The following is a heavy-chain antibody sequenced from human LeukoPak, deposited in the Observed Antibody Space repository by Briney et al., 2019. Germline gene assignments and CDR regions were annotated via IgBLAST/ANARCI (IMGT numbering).Heavy chain of an antibody. CDR3: ARRLGWGFFGY. Sequence: ASVKVSCKASGYTFTGYYMHWVRQAPGQGLEWMGWINPNSGGTNYAQKFQGRVTMTRDTSDNTAYMELRRLRSDDTAVYYCARRLGWGFFGYWGQGTLVTVSS. D-gene: IGHD7-27*01. J-gene: IGHJ4*02. CDR2: INPNSGGT. CDR1: GYTFTGYY. V-gene: IGHV1-2*02.